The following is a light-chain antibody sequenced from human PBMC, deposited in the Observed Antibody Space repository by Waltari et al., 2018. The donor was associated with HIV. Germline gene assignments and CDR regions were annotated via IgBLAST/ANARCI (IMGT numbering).Light chain of an antibody. Sequence: HSALTQPASVSGSPGQSTTISCTGTSSDVGGYDSVSWYQHYPGRAPKLMIYDVSHRPSGVANRFSASKSGNTASLTISGLQAEDEADYYCASYTSSSTVVFGGGTKLTVL. J-gene: IGLJ2*01. CDR2: DVS. CDR3: ASYTSSSTVV. CDR1: SSDVGGYDS. V-gene: IGLV2-14*03.